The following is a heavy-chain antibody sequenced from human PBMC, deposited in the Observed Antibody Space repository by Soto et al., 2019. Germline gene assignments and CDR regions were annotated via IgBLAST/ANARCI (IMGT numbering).Heavy chain of an antibody. CDR3: AKGRKTVTTGGFDY. V-gene: IGHV3-23*01. Sequence: EVQLLESGGDLVQPGGSLRLSCAASGFTFSSYAMTWVRQSPGKGLEWVAALSGSGANTYYADSVKGRFTISRDNPQNTPYLLMNSLRAEDTAVYYCAKGRKTVTTGGFDYWGQGTLVTVSS. D-gene: IGHD1-26*01. J-gene: IGHJ4*02. CDR1: GFTFSSYA. CDR2: LSGSGANT.